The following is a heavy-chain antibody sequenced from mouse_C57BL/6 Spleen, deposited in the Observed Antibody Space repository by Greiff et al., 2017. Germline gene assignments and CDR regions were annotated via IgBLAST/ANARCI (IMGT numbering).Heavy chain of an antibody. CDR2: ISYDGSN. D-gene: IGHD2-2*01. J-gene: IGHJ3*01. CDR3: ARGGVTTGFAY. CDR1: GYSITSGYY. V-gene: IGHV3-6*01. Sequence: EVQLVESGPGLVKPSQSLSLTCSVTGYSITSGYYWNWIRQFPGNKLEWMGYISYDGSNNYNPSLKNRISITRDTSKNQFFLKLNSVTTEDTATYYCARGGVTTGFAYWGQGTLVTVSA.